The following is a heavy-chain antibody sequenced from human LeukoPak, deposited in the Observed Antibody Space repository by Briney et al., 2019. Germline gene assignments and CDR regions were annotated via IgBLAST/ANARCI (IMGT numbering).Heavy chain of an antibody. J-gene: IGHJ5*01. CDR2: IYYSGST. V-gene: IGHV4-28*01. D-gene: IGHD7-27*01. CDR1: AYSISSNNW. Sequence: PSETLSLTCAVSAYSISSNNWWAWIRQPPGKGLEWIGYIYYSGSTYYNPSLKSRVTMSVDTSKNQFSLKLSSVTAVDTAVYYYVKKVAGVAWFDSWGQGTLVTVSS. CDR3: VKKVAGVAWFDS.